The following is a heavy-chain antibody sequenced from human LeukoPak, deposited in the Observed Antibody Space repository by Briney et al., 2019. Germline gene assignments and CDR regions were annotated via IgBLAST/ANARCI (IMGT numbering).Heavy chain of an antibody. J-gene: IGHJ4*02. Sequence: SETLSLTCTVSGGSISSYYWSWIRQPPGKGLEWIGEINHSGSTNYNPSLKSRVTISVDTSKNQFSLKLSSVTAADTAVYYCASFPMEQQLPAFDYWGQGTLVTVSS. CDR2: INHSGST. CDR1: GGSISSYY. V-gene: IGHV4-34*01. CDR3: ASFPMEQQLPAFDY. D-gene: IGHD6-13*01.